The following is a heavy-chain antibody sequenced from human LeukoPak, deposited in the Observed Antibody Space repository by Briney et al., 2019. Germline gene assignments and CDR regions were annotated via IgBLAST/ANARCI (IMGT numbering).Heavy chain of an antibody. CDR1: GFILSGSA. Sequence: GGSLRLSCAASGFILSGSAMHWVRQASGKGLEWVGRIRSKANSYATAYAASVKGRFTISRDDSKNTAYLQMNSLKTEDTAVYYCTSSDYGDYLDYYMDVWGKGTTVTISS. D-gene: IGHD4-17*01. J-gene: IGHJ6*03. V-gene: IGHV3-73*01. CDR3: TSSDYGDYLDYYMDV. CDR2: IRSKANSYAT.